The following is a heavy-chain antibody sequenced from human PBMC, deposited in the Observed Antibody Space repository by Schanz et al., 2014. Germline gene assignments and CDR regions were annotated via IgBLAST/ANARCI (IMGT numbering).Heavy chain of an antibody. Sequence: QVQLVQSGAEVKKPGASVRLSCEASGYTFTSYDINWVRQAPGQGLEWMGIINPSGGSTSYAQKCQGRVTMTRDTSTSTVYMELSSLRSEDTAVYYCARDGEAAADCDYWGQGTLVNVSS. CDR3: ARDGEAAADCDY. D-gene: IGHD6-13*01. J-gene: IGHJ4*02. CDR2: INPSGGST. CDR1: GYTFTSYD. V-gene: IGHV1-46*03.